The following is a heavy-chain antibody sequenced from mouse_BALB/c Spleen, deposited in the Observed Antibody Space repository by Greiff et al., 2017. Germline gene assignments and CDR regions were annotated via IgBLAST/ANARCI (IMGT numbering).Heavy chain of an antibody. CDR1: GFDFSRYW. CDR2: INPDSSTI. J-gene: IGHJ3*01. Sequence: EVKLVESGGGLVQPGGSLKLSCAASGFDFSRYWMSWVRQAPGKGLEWIGEINPDSSTINYTPSLKDKFIISRDNAKNTLYLQMSKVRSEDTALYYCARVGAARATSFAYWGQGTLVTVSA. V-gene: IGHV4-1*02. CDR3: ARVGAARATSFAY. D-gene: IGHD3-1*01.